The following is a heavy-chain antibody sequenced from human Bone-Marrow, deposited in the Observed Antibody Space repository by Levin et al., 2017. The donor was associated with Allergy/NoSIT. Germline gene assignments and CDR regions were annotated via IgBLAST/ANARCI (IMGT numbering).Heavy chain of an antibody. CDR2: ISWNSGYL. CDR3: AKGVVGSSAWVNGFDM. V-gene: IGHV3-9*01. Sequence: GGSLRLSCVGSGFTFDDFALYWVRQRPGKGLEWVSGISWNSGYLGYGDSVKVRFTISRDNAGNSLHLHMNSLRPEDTGLDYYAKGVVGSSAWVNGFDMWGQGTMVSGSS. CDR1: GFTFDDFA. J-gene: IGHJ3*02. D-gene: IGHD6-19*01.